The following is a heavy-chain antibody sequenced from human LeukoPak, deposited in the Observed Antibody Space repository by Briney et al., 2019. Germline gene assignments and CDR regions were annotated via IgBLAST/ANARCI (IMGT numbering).Heavy chain of an antibody. V-gene: IGHV3-9*03. Sequence: GGSLRLSCAASGFTFDDYAMHWVRLVPGKGLEWVSGISWNSGRIAYADSVRGRFTISRDNAKNSLFLHMNSLRAGDMALYYCTKDKGGDCTKGVCYIFDLWGRGTLVTVSS. CDR3: TKDKGGDCTKGVCYIFDL. J-gene: IGHJ2*01. CDR2: ISWNSGRI. CDR1: GFTFDDYA. D-gene: IGHD2-8*01.